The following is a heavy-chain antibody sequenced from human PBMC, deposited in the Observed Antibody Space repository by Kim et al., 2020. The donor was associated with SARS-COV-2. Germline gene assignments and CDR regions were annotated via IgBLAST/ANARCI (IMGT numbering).Heavy chain of an antibody. CDR3: VKSLVREQYGMDA. D-gene: IGHD3-10*01. Sequence: YEYSVKGRFTISRDNSNRSLFLQMNSLRIEDTALYFCVKSLVREQYGMDAWGQGTMVTVSS. V-gene: IGHV3-9*01. J-gene: IGHJ6*02.